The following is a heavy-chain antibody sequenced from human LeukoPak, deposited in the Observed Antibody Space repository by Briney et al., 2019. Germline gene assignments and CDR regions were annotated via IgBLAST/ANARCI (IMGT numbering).Heavy chain of an antibody. V-gene: IGHV3-23*01. CDR3: AKGALAAAGSGFDY. CDR2: VSASGGST. Sequence: GGSLRLSCAVSGFIFNSYAMSWVRQAPGKGLEWVSSVSASGGSTYHADSVKGRFTISRDNSKNTLHLQMNSLRADDTALYYCAKGALAAAGSGFDYWGQGTLVIVSS. J-gene: IGHJ4*02. CDR1: GFIFNSYA. D-gene: IGHD6-13*01.